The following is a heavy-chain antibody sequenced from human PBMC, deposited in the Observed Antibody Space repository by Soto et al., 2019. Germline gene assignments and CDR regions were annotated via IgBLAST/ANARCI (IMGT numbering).Heavy chain of an antibody. Sequence: EVQLLESGGGLVQPGGSLRLSCAASGFTFSSYAMRWVRQAPVKGLEWVSAISGSGGSTYYADSVKGRFTISRDNSKNTLYLQMNSLRAEDTAVYYCARRGSGSYDYWGQGTRVTVSS. J-gene: IGHJ4*02. CDR3: ARRGSGSYDY. D-gene: IGHD1-26*01. V-gene: IGHV3-23*01. CDR1: GFTFSSYA. CDR2: ISGSGGST.